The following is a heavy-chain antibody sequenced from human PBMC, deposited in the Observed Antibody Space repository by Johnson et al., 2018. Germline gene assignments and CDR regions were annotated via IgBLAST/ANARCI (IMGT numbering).Heavy chain of an antibody. Sequence: VQLVESGGGLVQXGGSXRLXCAASGFTFSSYWMSWVRQAPGKGLEWVANIKQDGGEKYYVDSVKGRFTVSRDNAKSSLYLQMNGLGVEDTAVYYCARSLAGAFDIWGQGTMVTVSS. CDR3: ARSLAGAFDI. CDR2: IKQDGGEK. J-gene: IGHJ3*02. V-gene: IGHV3-7*01. CDR1: GFTFSSYW. D-gene: IGHD3-3*02.